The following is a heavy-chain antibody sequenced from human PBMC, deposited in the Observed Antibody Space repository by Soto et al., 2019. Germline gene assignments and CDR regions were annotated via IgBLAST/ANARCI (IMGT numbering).Heavy chain of an antibody. CDR3: ARDKVIVVVPAAITWDYYYGMDV. CDR2: TYCRSKWYN. Sequence: SQTLSLTCAISGDSVSSNSAAWNWIRQSPSIGLDWLGRTYCRSKWYNDYAVSVKSRITINPDTSKNQFSLQLNSVTPEDTAVYYCARDKVIVVVPAAITWDYYYGMDVWGQGTTVTVSS. J-gene: IGHJ6*02. CDR1: GDSVSSNSAA. D-gene: IGHD2-2*01. V-gene: IGHV6-1*01.